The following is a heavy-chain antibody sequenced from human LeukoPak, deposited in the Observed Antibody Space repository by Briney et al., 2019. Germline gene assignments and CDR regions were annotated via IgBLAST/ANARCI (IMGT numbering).Heavy chain of an antibody. CDR1: GFTFSSYW. V-gene: IGHV3-7*01. CDR3: ARVMSGWYGYYFDY. CDR2: IKQDGSEK. Sequence: GGSLRLSCAASGFTFSSYWMSWVRQAPGKGLEWVANIKQDGSEKYYVDSVKGRFTISRDSAKNSLYLQMNSLRAEDTAVYYCARVMSGWYGYYFDYWGQGTLVTVSS. J-gene: IGHJ4*02. D-gene: IGHD6-19*01.